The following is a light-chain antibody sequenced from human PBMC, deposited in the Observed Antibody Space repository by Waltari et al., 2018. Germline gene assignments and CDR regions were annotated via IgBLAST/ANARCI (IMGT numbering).Light chain of an antibody. CDR1: SSDVGGYNY. Sequence: QSALTQPASVSGSPGQWITISCTGSSSDVGGYNYVSWYQQHPGKAPTILISYVRNRPSGVSPRFSCSKSGNTASLTISGLQAEDEADYYCSSYTRSNTRVFGTGTKVTVL. CDR2: YVR. V-gene: IGLV2-14*03. CDR3: SSYTRSNTRV. J-gene: IGLJ1*01.